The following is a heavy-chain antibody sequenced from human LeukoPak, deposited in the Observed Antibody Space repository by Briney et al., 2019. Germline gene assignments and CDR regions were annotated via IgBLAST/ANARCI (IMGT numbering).Heavy chain of an antibody. V-gene: IGHV1-2*06. Sequence: ASVKVSCKASGYTFTGYYMHWVRQAPGQGLEWMGRINPNSGGTNYAQKFQGRVTMTRDTSISTAYMELSRLRSDDTAVYYCARVYLYYDSSGYYARIGHWGQGTLVTVSS. J-gene: IGHJ4*02. CDR1: GYTFTGYY. D-gene: IGHD3-22*01. CDR3: ARVYLYYDSSGYYARIGH. CDR2: INPNSGGT.